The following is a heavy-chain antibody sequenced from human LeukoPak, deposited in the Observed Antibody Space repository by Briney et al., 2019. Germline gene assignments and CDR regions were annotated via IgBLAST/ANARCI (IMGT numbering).Heavy chain of an antibody. J-gene: IGHJ4*02. D-gene: IGHD1-26*01. V-gene: IGHV3-21*01. CDR1: GFTFSSYS. Sequence: PGGSLRLSCAASGFTFSSYSMNWVRQAPGQGLDWVSSISSSSSYIYYADSVKGRFTISRDNAKNSLYLQMNSLRAEDTAVYYCARDVGRVGAPDYWGQGTLVSVSS. CDR2: ISSSSSYI. CDR3: ARDVGRVGAPDY.